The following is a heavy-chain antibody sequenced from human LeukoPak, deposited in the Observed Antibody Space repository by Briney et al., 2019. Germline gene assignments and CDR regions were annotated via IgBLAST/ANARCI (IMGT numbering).Heavy chain of an antibody. CDR3: ARGTLTTEYYYYYMDV. J-gene: IGHJ6*03. V-gene: IGHV4-4*07. CDR2: IYTSGST. Sequence: PSETLSLTCTVSGGSISSYYWSWIRQPAGKGLEWIGRIYTSGSTNYNPSLKSRVTMSVDTSKNQFSLKLSSVTAADTAVYYCARGTLTTEYYYYYMDVWGKGTTVTISS. D-gene: IGHD4-17*01. CDR1: GGSISSYY.